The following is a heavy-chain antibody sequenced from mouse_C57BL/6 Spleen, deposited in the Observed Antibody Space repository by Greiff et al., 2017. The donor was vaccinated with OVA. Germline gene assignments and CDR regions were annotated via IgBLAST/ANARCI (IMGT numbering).Heavy chain of an antibody. J-gene: IGHJ4*01. CDR1: GFTFSDYY. CDR3: ARGDDDVYARDY. D-gene: IGHD2-12*01. V-gene: IGHV5-16*01. Sequence: EVMLVESEGGLVQPGSSMKLSCTASGFTFSDYYMAWVRQVPEKGLEWVANINYDGSSTYYLDSLKSRFIISRDNAKNILYLQMSSLKSEDTATYDCARGDDDVYARDYWGQGTSVTVSS. CDR2: INYDGSST.